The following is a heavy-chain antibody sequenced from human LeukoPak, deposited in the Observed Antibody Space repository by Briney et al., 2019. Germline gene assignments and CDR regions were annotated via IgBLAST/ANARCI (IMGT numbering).Heavy chain of an antibody. Sequence: SVKVSCKASGYTFTGYYMHWVRQATGQGLEWMGWINPNSGGTNYAQKFQGRVTMTRDTSISTAYMELSRLRSDDTAVYYCARSNLRYCSSTSCYRDAFDIWGQGTMVTVSS. CDR2: INPNSGGT. J-gene: IGHJ3*02. D-gene: IGHD2-2*01. CDR3: ARSNLRYCSSTSCYRDAFDI. V-gene: IGHV1-2*02. CDR1: GYTFTGYY.